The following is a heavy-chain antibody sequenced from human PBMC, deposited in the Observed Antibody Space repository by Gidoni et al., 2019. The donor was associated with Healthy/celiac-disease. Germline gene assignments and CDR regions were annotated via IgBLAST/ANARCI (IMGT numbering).Heavy chain of an antibody. CDR2: ISDDGSNK. J-gene: IGHJ1*01. CDR3: ARGGGAYYYDSSGYYYPEYFQH. V-gene: IGHV3-30-3*01. Sequence: QVQLVESGGGVVQPGRSLRLSCAASGFTFSSYAMHWVRQAPGKGLEWVAVISDDGSNKYYADAVKGRFTISRDNSKNTLYLQMNSLRAEDTAVYYCARGGGAYYYDSSGYYYPEYFQHWGQGTLVTVSS. CDR1: GFTFSSYA. D-gene: IGHD3-22*01.